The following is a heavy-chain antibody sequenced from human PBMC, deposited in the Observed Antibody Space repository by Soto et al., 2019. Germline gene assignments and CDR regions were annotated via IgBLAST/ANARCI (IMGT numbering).Heavy chain of an antibody. J-gene: IGHJ4*02. CDR3: VREDWHGCDD. CDR2: ISGGASDK. D-gene: IGHD6-19*01. V-gene: IGHV3-7*01. Sequence: EVKLVASGGGLVQPGGSIRLSCEASGFMFSAYWMSWVRQDPRKGLEWVATISGGASDKFYVDSVKGRFTISRDDAKNSLYLQMNSLRDEDTAVYYCVREDWHGCDDWGQGTLVTVSS. CDR1: GFMFSAYW.